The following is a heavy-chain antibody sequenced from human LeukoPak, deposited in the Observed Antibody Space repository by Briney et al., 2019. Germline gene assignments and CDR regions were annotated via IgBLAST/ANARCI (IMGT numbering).Heavy chain of an antibody. CDR3: AKGGTYYYDSSGYYSSFRPIDY. Sequence: PGGSLRLSCAASGFTFSSYAMSWVRQAPGKGLEWVSAISGSGGSTYYADSVKGRFTISRDNSKNTLYLQMNSLRAEDTAVYYCAKGGTYYYDSSGYYSSFRPIDYWGQGTLVTVSS. CDR2: ISGSGGST. V-gene: IGHV3-23*01. J-gene: IGHJ4*02. CDR1: GFTFSSYA. D-gene: IGHD3-22*01.